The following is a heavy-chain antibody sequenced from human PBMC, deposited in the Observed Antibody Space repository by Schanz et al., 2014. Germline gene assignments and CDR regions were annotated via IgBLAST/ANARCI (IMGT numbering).Heavy chain of an antibody. CDR2: INTSGGSR. V-gene: IGHV3-23*04. CDR3: TKEDATALWYFEH. D-gene: IGHD6-13*01. Sequence: EVQLVESGGGLVQPGGSLRLSCAASGFSFSTHAMSWVRQAPGQGLEWVSGINTSGGSRYYAESVKGRFTISRDNSKNLVALQMNSLRVDDKAVYYCTKEDATALWYFEHWGQGTLVTVSS. CDR1: GFSFSTHA. J-gene: IGHJ4*02.